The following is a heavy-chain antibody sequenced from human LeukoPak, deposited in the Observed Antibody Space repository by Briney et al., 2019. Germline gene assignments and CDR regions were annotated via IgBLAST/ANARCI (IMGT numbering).Heavy chain of an antibody. CDR2: IYSGGST. Sequence: GGSLRLSCAASGFTFSSYWMSWVRQAPGEGLEWVSAIYSGGSTFYADSVKGRCTISRDDSKNTLYLQMNSLRAEDTAVYYCAREEVRGVIMTNWGQGTLVTVSS. CDR3: AREEVRGVIMTN. J-gene: IGHJ4*02. CDR1: GFTFSSYW. V-gene: IGHV3-53*01. D-gene: IGHD3-10*01.